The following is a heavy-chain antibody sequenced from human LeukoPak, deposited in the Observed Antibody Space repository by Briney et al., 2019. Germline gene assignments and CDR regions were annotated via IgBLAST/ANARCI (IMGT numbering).Heavy chain of an antibody. V-gene: IGHV4-39*07. Sequence: SETLSLTCTVSGGSISSSSYYWGWIRQPPGKGLEWIGSMYYSGSTYYNPSLKSRVTISVDTSKNQFSLKLSSVTAADAAVYYCASTGYCSGGSCYINWFDPWGQGTLVTVSS. CDR3: ASTGYCSGGSCYINWFDP. CDR1: GGSISSSSYY. J-gene: IGHJ5*02. D-gene: IGHD2-15*01. CDR2: MYYSGST.